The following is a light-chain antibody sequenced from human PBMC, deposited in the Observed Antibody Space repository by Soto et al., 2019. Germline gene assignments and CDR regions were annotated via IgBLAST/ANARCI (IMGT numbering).Light chain of an antibody. CDR1: QNIRND. CDR3: QQRSNSFT. CDR2: GAS. Sequence: EILMSQSPATLSVSPGERATLSCRASQNIRNDLAWYQQKPGQAPRLLIYGASIRHTGIPTRFSGSGSGTEFTLTVSSLQPEDYAVYYCQQRSNSFTFGPGTKVDIK. V-gene: IGKV3-15*01. J-gene: IGKJ3*01.